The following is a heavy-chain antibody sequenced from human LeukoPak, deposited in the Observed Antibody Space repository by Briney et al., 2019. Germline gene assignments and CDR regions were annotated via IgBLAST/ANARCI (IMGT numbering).Heavy chain of an antibody. CDR2: IKQDGSEK. Sequence: GGSLRLSCAASGFTFSSYWMSWVRQAPEKGLEWVANIKQDGSEKYYVDSVKGRFTISRDNAKNSLYLQMNSLRAEDTAVYYCAREAGEQWLGLDYWGQGTLVTVSS. D-gene: IGHD6-19*01. J-gene: IGHJ4*02. CDR1: GFTFSSYW. CDR3: AREAGEQWLGLDY. V-gene: IGHV3-7*01.